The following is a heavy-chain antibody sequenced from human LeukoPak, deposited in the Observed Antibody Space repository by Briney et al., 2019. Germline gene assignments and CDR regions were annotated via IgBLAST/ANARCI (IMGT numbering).Heavy chain of an antibody. CDR3: ARNTYYFDY. Sequence: SETLSLTCTVSGYSISSGYYWGWIRQPPGKGLEWIGSIYYSGSTYYNPSLKSRVTISVDTSKNQFSLKLSSVTAADTAVYYCARNTYYFDYWGQGTLVTVSS. CDR2: IYYSGST. J-gene: IGHJ4*02. D-gene: IGHD2/OR15-2a*01. CDR1: GYSISSGYY. V-gene: IGHV4-38-2*02.